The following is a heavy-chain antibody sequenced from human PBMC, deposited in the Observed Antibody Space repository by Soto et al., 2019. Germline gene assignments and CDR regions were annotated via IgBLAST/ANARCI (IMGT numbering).Heavy chain of an antibody. CDR3: ARESTVVMRPLGYYGMEV. CDR1: GGTFSSYA. D-gene: IGHD2-15*01. CDR2: IIPIFGTA. V-gene: IGHV1-69*06. J-gene: IGHJ6*02. Sequence: SVKVSCKASGGTFSSYAISWVRQAPGQGLEWMGGIIPIFGTANYAQKFQGRVTITADKSTSTAYMELSSLRSEDTAVYYCARESTVVMRPLGYYGMEVWGQGTTATAS.